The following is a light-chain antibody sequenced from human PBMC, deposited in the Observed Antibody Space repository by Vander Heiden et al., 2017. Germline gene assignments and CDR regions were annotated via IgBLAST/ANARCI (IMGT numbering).Light chain of an antibody. CDR3: QRYYSYPHT. J-gene: IGKJ2*01. V-gene: IGKV1-8*01. CDR1: QGISSY. Sequence: AIRMTQSPSSFSASTGDRVTITCRASQGISSYLAWYQQKPGKAPKLLIYAASTLQSGVPSRFSGSGSGTDFTLTISCLQSEDFATYYCQRYYSYPHTFGQGTKLELK. CDR2: AAS.